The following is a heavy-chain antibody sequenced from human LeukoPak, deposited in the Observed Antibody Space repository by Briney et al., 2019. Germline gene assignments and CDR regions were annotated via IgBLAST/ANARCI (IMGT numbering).Heavy chain of an antibody. J-gene: IGHJ5*02. V-gene: IGHV1-2*02. CDR2: INPNSGGT. CDR1: GYTFTGYY. D-gene: IGHD6-6*01. Sequence: ASVSVSCTASGYTFTGYYMHWVRQAPGQGLEWMGWINPNSGGTNYAQKFQGRVTMTRDTSISTAYMELSRLRSDDTAVYCCARVGLMYSSSSARNWFDPWGQGTLVTVSS. CDR3: ARVGLMYSSSSARNWFDP.